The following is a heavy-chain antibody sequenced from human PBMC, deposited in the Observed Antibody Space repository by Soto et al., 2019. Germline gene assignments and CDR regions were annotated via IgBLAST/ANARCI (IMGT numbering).Heavy chain of an antibody. Sequence: QVQLVQSGAEVKKPGASVKVSCKASGYTFTSYGISWVRQAPGQGLEWMGWISAYNGNTNYAQKLQGRVTMTTDTSTRTAYMERRSLRSDYTAVYYCARDGALGETYYYYGMDVWGQGTTVTVSS. CDR1: GYTFTSYG. D-gene: IGHD3-16*01. CDR2: ISAYNGNT. CDR3: ARDGALGETYYYYGMDV. J-gene: IGHJ6*02. V-gene: IGHV1-18*01.